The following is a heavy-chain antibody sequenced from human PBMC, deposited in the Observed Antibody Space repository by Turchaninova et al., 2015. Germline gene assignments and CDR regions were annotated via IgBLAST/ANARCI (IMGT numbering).Heavy chain of an antibody. V-gene: IGHV1-3*01. J-gene: IGHJ4*02. CDR2: INAGNGNT. Sequence: QVQLVQSGAEVKKPGASVKVSCKASGYTFTSYALHWVRQAPGQRLEWMGWINAGNGNTKYSQKFQGIVTITKATSAGTAYMGLSSLRSEDTAAYYCARFDYSNYYYFDYWGQGTLVTVSS. CDR1: GYTFTSYA. CDR3: ARFDYSNYYYFDY. D-gene: IGHD4-11*01.